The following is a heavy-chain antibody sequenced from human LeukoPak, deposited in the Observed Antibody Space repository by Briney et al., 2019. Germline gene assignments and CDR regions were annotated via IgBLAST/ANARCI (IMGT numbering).Heavy chain of an antibody. CDR3: ARDYDSYVYVDY. J-gene: IGHJ4*02. CDR1: GYTFTSYG. V-gene: IGHV1-18*01. D-gene: IGHD5-18*01. CDR2: ISAYNGNT. Sequence: ASVKVSCKASGYTFTSYGISWVRQAPGHGLEWMGWISAYNGNTNYAQKLQCRVTMTTDTSTSTAYMELRSLRSDDTAVYYCARDYDSYVYVDYWGQGTLVTVSS.